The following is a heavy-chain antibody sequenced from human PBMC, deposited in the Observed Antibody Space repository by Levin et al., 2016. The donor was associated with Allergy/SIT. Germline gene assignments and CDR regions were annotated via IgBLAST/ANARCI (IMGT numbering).Heavy chain of an antibody. D-gene: IGHD4-11*01. Sequence: WIRQPPGKGLEWIGEINHSGSTNYNPSLKSRVTISVDTSKNQFSLKLSSVTAADTAVYYCARGVTTVFYYYYGMDVWGQGTTVTVSS. CDR2: INHSGST. CDR3: ARGVTTVFYYYYGMDV. J-gene: IGHJ6*02. V-gene: IGHV4-34*01.